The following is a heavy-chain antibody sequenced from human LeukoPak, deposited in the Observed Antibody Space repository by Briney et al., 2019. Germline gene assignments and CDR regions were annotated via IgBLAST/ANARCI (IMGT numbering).Heavy chain of an antibody. V-gene: IGHV4-4*07. J-gene: IGHJ4*02. CDR2: GFASGST. Sequence: SETLSLTCTVSGGSISSFYWSWIRQPAGKGLEWIGRGFASGSTIYNPSLKSRVTISVDESKNQFSLELKSVTAADTAVYFCARHVPTPYYGTSGPFDYWGQGTLVTVSS. D-gene: IGHD3-22*01. CDR1: GGSISSFY. CDR3: ARHVPTPYYGTSGPFDY.